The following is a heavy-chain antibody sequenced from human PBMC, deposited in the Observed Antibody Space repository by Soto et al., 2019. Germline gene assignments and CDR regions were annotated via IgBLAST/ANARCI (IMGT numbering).Heavy chain of an antibody. J-gene: IGHJ4*02. Sequence: SETLSLTCAVSGGSISSGGYSWSWLRQPPGKGLEWIGYICHSVCTYYNPSLKSRVTISVDRYKNQFYLKLISVTATDTDVYYCATGIYSGSYSKDFFFDYWGQGTLVTVSS. CDR2: ICHSVCT. D-gene: IGHD5-12*01. CDR1: GGSISSGGYS. V-gene: IGHV4-30-2*01. CDR3: ATGIYSGSYSKDFFFDY.